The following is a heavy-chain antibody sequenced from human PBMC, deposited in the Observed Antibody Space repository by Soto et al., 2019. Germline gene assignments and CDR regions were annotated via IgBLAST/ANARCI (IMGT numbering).Heavy chain of an antibody. CDR2: ISYDGSNK. CDR3: TRVTGYSSYYYYYGMDV. D-gene: IGHD4-4*01. Sequence: PGGSLRLSCAASGFTFSSYAMHWVRQAPGKGLEWVAVISYDGSNKYYADSVKGRFTISRDNSKNTLYLQMNSLRAEDTAVYYCTRVTGYSSYYYYYGMDVWGQGTTVTVSS. CDR1: GFTFSSYA. V-gene: IGHV3-30-3*01. J-gene: IGHJ6*02.